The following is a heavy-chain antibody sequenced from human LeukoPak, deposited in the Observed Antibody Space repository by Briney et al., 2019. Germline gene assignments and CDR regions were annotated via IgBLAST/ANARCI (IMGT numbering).Heavy chain of an antibody. CDR3: VKDRDFWSGLDV. CDR2: ISGSGGST. D-gene: IGHD3-3*01. J-gene: IGHJ6*02. Sequence: GGSLRLSCAASGFTFSSYAMSWVRQAPGKGLEWVSAISGSGGSTYYADSVKGRFTISRDNAKNSLYLQMNSLKLEDTALYYCVKDRDFWSGLDVWGQGTMVTVS. CDR1: GFTFSSYA. V-gene: IGHV3-23*01.